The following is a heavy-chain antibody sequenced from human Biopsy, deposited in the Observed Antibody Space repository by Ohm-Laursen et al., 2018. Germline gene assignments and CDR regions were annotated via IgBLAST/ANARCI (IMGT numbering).Heavy chain of an antibody. J-gene: IGHJ3*02. CDR3: ARVEAGTYDALDI. V-gene: IGHV4-59*01. CDR1: GGSMTGYE. D-gene: IGHD1-26*01. CDR2: IYYSGGT. Sequence: SEILSLTCSVSGGSMTGYEWSWIRLAPGKGLEWIGYIYYSGGTKYNPSLASRVTFSVDMSKSQFSLKLYSVTAADTAVYYCARVEAGTYDALDIWGQGALVAVSA.